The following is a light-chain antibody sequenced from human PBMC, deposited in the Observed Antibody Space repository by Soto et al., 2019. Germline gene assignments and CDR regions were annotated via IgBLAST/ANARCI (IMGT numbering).Light chain of an antibody. J-gene: IGKJ1*01. V-gene: IGKV3D-15*01. CDR2: GAS. CDR1: PSVSGSN. Sequence: ASPSVSGSNLAWYQQKAGQAPRLLIYGASTRATGIPARFSGSGSGTEFTLTISGLQSEDFAVYYCQQYSIWRPLGQGTKVDIK. CDR3: QQYSIWRP.